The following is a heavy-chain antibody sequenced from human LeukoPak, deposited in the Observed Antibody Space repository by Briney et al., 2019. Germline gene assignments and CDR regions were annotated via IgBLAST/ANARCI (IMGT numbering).Heavy chain of an antibody. J-gene: IGHJ4*02. CDR2: ISSRTGKP. D-gene: IGHD5-18*01. CDR3: ARVTPMDYIDY. V-gene: IGHV7-4-1*02. CDR1: GYTFNNYA. Sequence: SVYVSRKGTGYTFNNYAINWVRQAPGHGREGMGWISSRTGKPTYAQDFRGRFVISLDTPVSTAYLQISSLKDEDTAVCDCARVTPMDYIDYWGRGRLVSVSS.